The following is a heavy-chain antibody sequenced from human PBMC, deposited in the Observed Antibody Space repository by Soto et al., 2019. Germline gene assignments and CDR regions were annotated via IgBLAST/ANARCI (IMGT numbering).Heavy chain of an antibody. D-gene: IGHD6-13*01. CDR3: AREPSIAAVGIPLDSYYYMDV. CDR2: IISFAGIP. V-gene: IGHV1-69*08. Sequence: QVQLVQSGAEVRKPGSSVKLSCKASGDNFNSYTISWVRQAPGQGLEWMGRIISFAGIPNYDQIFQGRVTITADSSTSTAYMELGSLTPEDTAVYYCAREPSIAAVGIPLDSYYYMDVWGEGTTVTVSS. CDR1: GDNFNSYT. J-gene: IGHJ6*03.